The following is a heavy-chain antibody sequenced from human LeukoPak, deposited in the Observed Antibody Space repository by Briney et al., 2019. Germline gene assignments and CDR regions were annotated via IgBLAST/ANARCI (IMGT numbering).Heavy chain of an antibody. Sequence: GGSLRLSCAASGFTFSSYEMNWVRQAPGKGLEWVSYISSSSSTIYYADSVKGRFTISRDNAKNSLYLQMNSLRDEDTAVYYCARDLTSSGWYGRAFDIWGQGTMVTVSS. CDR1: GFTFSSYE. CDR3: ARDLTSSGWYGRAFDI. J-gene: IGHJ3*02. CDR2: ISSSSSTI. D-gene: IGHD6-19*01. V-gene: IGHV3-48*02.